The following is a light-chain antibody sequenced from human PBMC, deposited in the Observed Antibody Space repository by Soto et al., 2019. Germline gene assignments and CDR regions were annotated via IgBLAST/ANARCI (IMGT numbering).Light chain of an antibody. J-gene: IGKJ2*01. CDR1: QSISSY. V-gene: IGKV3-11*01. CDR2: DAS. CDR3: QHRSTWPPQYT. Sequence: EVVLTQSPATLSLSPGEGATLSCRASQSISSYLAWYQQKPGQAPRFLIYDASNRATGIPARFSSSGSGTDFTLTISRLEPEDFAAYYCQHRSTWPPQYTFGQGTKVEIK.